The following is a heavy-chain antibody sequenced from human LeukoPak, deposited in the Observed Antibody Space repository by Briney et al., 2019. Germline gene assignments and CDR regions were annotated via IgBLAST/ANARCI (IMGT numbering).Heavy chain of an antibody. CDR1: GYIFSDYY. Sequence: ASVKVSCKASGYIFSDYYMHWVRQAPGQGLEWLGWINPKSGAADYAQQFRGRVTMTRDTSINTDYMEMKRVTSDDTAVYFCARGAEAETSPLDFWGQRTLVIVS. J-gene: IGHJ4*02. CDR3: ARGAEAETSPLDF. V-gene: IGHV1-2*02. D-gene: IGHD6-13*01. CDR2: INPKSGAA.